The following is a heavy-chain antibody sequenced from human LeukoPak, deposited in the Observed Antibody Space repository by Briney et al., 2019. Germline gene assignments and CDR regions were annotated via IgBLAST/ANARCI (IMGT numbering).Heavy chain of an antibody. Sequence: GGSLRLSCAASGFTFSSYGMHWVRQAPGKGLEWVAVIWYDGSNKYYADSVKGRFTISRDNSKNTLYLQMNSLRAEDTAVYHCAKAIYQLHTSVYGMDVWGQGTPVTVSS. V-gene: IGHV3-33*06. J-gene: IGHJ6*02. CDR1: GFTFSSYG. CDR3: AKAIYQLHTSVYGMDV. D-gene: IGHD2-2*01. CDR2: IWYDGSNK.